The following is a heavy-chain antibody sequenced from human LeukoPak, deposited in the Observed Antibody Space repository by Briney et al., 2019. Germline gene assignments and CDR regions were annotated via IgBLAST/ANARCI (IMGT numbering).Heavy chain of an antibody. Sequence: GGSLRLSCAASGFTFSSYSMNWVRQAPGKGLEWVSSISSSGSTIYYADSVKGRFTISRDNAKNSLYLQMNSLRAEDTAVYYCARTGYYDILTGYYPDFDYWGQGTLVTVSS. CDR2: ISSSGSTI. V-gene: IGHV3-21*04. J-gene: IGHJ4*02. CDR3: ARTGYYDILTGYYPDFDY. D-gene: IGHD3-9*01. CDR1: GFTFSSYS.